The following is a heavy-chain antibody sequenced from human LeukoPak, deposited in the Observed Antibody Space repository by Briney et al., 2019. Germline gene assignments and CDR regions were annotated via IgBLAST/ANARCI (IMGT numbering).Heavy chain of an antibody. D-gene: IGHD2-2*01. CDR1: GFTFSSYA. CDR3: AKVGGEDIVVVPAAMPGAEYFQH. CDR2: IGGSGGST. J-gene: IGHJ1*01. Sequence: QAGGSLRLSCAASGFTFSSYAMGWVRQAPGKGLEWVSAIGGSGGSTYYADSVKGRFTISRDNSKNTLYLQMNSLRAEDTAVYYCAKVGGEDIVVVPAAMPGAEYFQHWGQGTLVTVSS. V-gene: IGHV3-23*01.